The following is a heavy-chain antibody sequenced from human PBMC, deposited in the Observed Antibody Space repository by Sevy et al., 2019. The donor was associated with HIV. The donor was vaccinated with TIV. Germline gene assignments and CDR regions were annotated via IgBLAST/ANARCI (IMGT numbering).Heavy chain of an antibody. CDR2: INQDGGVT. CDR1: GFTLNNYW. Sequence: GGYLRLSCVASGFTLNNYWMHWVRQAPGKGLEWVANINQDGGVTYYVDSVRGRFTSSRDNGRNLVFLQMNSLRVDDTALYFCVRAIAKDGSFWGQGTLVIVSS. J-gene: IGHJ4*02. V-gene: IGHV3-7*01. CDR3: VRAIAKDGSF. D-gene: IGHD6-13*01.